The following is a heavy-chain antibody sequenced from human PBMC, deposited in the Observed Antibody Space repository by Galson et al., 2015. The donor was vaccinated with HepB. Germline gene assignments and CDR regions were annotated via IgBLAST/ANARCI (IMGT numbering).Heavy chain of an antibody. D-gene: IGHD6-19*01. J-gene: IGHJ3*02. Sequence: SVKVSCKASGYTFTSYYMHWVRQAPGQGLEWMGIINPSGGSTSYAQKLQGRVTMTRDTSTSTVYMELSSLRSEDTAVYYCARALLPVAAVAASDAFDIWGQGTMVTVSS. CDR2: INPSGGST. CDR1: GYTFTSYY. CDR3: ARALLPVAAVAASDAFDI. V-gene: IGHV1-46*04.